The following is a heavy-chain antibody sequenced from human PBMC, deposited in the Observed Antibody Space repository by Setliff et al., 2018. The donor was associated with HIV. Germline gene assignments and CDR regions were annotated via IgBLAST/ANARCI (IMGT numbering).Heavy chain of an antibody. CDR2: IYHSGST. CDR3: ARMYSGYDWSPAGARTRYFDY. D-gene: IGHD5-12*01. CDR1: GYSISSGYY. V-gene: IGHV4-38-2*01. J-gene: IGHJ4*02. Sequence: KPSETLSLTCAVSGYSISSGYYWGWIRQPPGKGMEWIGRIYHSGSTYYNPSLKSRVTISVDTSKNQFSLKLSSVTAADTAVYYCARMYSGYDWSPAGARTRYFDYWGQGTLVTVSS.